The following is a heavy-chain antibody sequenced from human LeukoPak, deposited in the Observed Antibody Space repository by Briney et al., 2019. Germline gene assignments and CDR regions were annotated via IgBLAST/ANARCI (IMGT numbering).Heavy chain of an antibody. J-gene: IGHJ4*02. D-gene: IGHD3-16*01. CDR3: ARFPTGGQGTTLDY. CDR2: IYHRGTT. V-gene: IGHV4-4*02. Sequence: SETLSLTCAVSGGSITSGSWWSWVRQPPGKGLEWIGEIYHRGTTNYNPSLKTRVSISVDKSNNQFSLRLTSVSAADTAVYYCARFPTGGQGTTLDYWGQGILVTVSS. CDR1: GGSITSGSW.